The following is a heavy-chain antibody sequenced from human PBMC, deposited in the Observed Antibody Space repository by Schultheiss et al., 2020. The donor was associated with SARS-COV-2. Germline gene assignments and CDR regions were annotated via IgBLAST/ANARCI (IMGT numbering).Heavy chain of an antibody. Sequence: SETLSLTCAVYGGSFSGYYWSWIRQPPGKGLEWIGEINYSGSTNYNPSLQSRVTISIDTSKNQFSLNLSSVTAADTAVYYCARAQGRWLQSSRYWYFDLWGRGTLVTVSS. D-gene: IGHD5-24*01. J-gene: IGHJ2*01. CDR1: GGSFSGYY. CDR3: ARAQGRWLQSSRYWYFDL. CDR2: INYSGST. V-gene: IGHV4-34*01.